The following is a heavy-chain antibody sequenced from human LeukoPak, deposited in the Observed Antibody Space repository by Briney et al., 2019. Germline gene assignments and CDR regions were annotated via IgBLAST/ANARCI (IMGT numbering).Heavy chain of an antibody. CDR2: ISGSGGST. J-gene: IGHJ4*02. CDR1: GFTFSSYA. V-gene: IGHV3-23*01. D-gene: IGHD3-22*01. CDR3: AKLGIYYDSSGYFVDY. Sequence: GGSLRLSCAASGFTFSSYAMSWVRQAPGKGLEWVSAISGSGGSTYYADSVKGRFTISRDNSKNTLYLQMNSLRAEDTAVYYCAKLGIYYDSSGYFVDYWGQGTLVTVSS.